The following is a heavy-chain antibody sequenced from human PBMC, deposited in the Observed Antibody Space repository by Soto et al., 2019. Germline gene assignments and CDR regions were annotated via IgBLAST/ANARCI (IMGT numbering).Heavy chain of an antibody. CDR2: IYYSGST. Sequence: PSETLSLTCTVSGGSISSGGYYWSWIRQHPGKGLEWIGYIYYSGSTHYNPSLKSRVTISVDTSKNQFSLKLSSVTAADTAVYYCARGPRNLRFLEWFSDDAFDIWGQGTMVTVSS. CDR3: ARGPRNLRFLEWFSDDAFDI. CDR1: GGSISSGGYY. J-gene: IGHJ3*02. V-gene: IGHV4-31*03. D-gene: IGHD3-3*01.